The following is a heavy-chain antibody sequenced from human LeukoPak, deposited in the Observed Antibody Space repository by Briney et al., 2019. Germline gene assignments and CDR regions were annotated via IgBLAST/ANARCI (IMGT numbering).Heavy chain of an antibody. D-gene: IGHD6-19*01. Sequence: GGSLRLSCAASGFTFSSYSMNWVRQAPGKGLEWVSSISSSSSYIYYADSVKGRFTISRDNAKNSLYLQMNSLRAEDTAVYYCARVLRQWLVLDAFDIWGQGTMVTVSS. CDR1: GFTFSSYS. V-gene: IGHV3-21*01. CDR2: ISSSSSYI. J-gene: IGHJ3*02. CDR3: ARVLRQWLVLDAFDI.